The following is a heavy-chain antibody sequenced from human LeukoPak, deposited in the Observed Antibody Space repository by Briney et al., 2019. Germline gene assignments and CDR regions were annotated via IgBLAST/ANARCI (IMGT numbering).Heavy chain of an antibody. D-gene: IGHD3-10*01. Sequence: GGSLRLSCVASGFTFRSHAMHWVRQVPGKGLEWVAVIWYDGSNKYYAESVKGRFTISRDNSRNTLYVQMNSLRVEDTAVYYCARDLGYYGSGSAFDIWGQGTMVTVSS. CDR1: GFTFRSHA. CDR2: IWYDGSNK. V-gene: IGHV3-33*01. J-gene: IGHJ3*02. CDR3: ARDLGYYGSGSAFDI.